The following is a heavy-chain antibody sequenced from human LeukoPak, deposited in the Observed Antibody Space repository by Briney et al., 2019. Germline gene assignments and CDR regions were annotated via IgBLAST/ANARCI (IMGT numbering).Heavy chain of an antibody. CDR2: ISLAGQT. Sequence: PSETLSLTCGVSGGSISGTNWWSWVRQPPGQGLEWIGEISLAGQTNYNPSLNGRVTMSLDKSSNQLSLNLTSVTAADTAVYYCAGGPDERVAVSGTAYFDYWGQGTLVTVSS. J-gene: IGHJ4*02. CDR3: AGGPDERVAVSGTAYFDY. V-gene: IGHV4/OR15-8*02. D-gene: IGHD6-19*01. CDR1: GGSISGTNW.